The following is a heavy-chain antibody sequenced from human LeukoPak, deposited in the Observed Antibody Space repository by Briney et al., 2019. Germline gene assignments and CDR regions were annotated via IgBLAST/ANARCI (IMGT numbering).Heavy chain of an antibody. J-gene: IGHJ4*02. Sequence: GGSLRLSCAASGFTFSSYSMSWVRQAPGKGLEWVSSISSSSSYIYYADSVKGRFTISRDNAKNSLYLQMNSLRAEDTAVYYCARYRYYDFWSGYSNYFDYWGQGTLVTVSS. CDR3: ARYRYYDFWSGYSNYFDY. D-gene: IGHD3-3*01. CDR2: ISSSSSYI. CDR1: GFTFSSYS. V-gene: IGHV3-21*01.